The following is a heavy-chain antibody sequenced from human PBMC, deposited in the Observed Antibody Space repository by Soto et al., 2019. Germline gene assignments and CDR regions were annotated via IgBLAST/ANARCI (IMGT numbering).Heavy chain of an antibody. J-gene: IGHJ3*02. CDR3: ARDHRGGTDAFDI. CDR1: GYTFTSFG. D-gene: IGHD2-15*01. CDR2: ISAYNGNT. V-gene: IGHV1-18*01. Sequence: QVQLVQSGAELTKPGASVKVSCKASGYTFTSFGISWVRQAPGQGLEWMGWISAYNGNTNYAENLQGRVTMTTDTSTSTAYMELRSLRADDTAVYYCARDHRGGTDAFDIWGQGTMVTVSS.